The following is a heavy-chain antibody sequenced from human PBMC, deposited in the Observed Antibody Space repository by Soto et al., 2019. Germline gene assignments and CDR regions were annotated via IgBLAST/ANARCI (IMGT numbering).Heavy chain of an antibody. CDR1: GFSFSSYA. CDR2: ISGSDGST. J-gene: IGHJ4*02. V-gene: IGHV3-23*01. Sequence: GSLRLSCVASGFSFSSYAMSWVRQAPGKGLGWVSVISGSDGSTYYADSVKGRFTISRDNSKNTLYLQMNSLRAEDTAVYYCAKDRERDAWYEDYWGQGTLVTVSS. CDR3: AKDRERDAWYEDY. D-gene: IGHD6-13*01.